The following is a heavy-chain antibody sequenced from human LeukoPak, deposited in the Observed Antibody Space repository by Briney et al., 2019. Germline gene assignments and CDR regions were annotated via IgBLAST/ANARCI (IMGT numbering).Heavy chain of an antibody. CDR1: GYTFTGYY. CDR2: INTDTRSP. CDR3: AREVLRFDS. D-gene: IGHD5/OR15-5a*01. V-gene: IGHV7-4-1*02. J-gene: IGHJ4*02. Sequence: ASVKVSCKASGYTFTGYYIHWVRQAPGQGLEWIGWINTDTRSPTYAQDFTGRLVFSVDSSASTAYLQISNLNVEDTAVYYCAREVLRFDSWGQGTLVTVSS.